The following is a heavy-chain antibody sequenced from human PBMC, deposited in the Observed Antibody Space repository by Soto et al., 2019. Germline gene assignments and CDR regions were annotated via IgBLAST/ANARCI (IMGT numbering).Heavy chain of an antibody. CDR3: ARGVSISAPGCRPYY. D-gene: IGHD6-13*01. CDR2: INPSSGST. J-gene: IGHJ4*02. CDR1: GYTFNSYY. Sequence: QVQLVQSGAEVKNPGASVKVSCKASGYTFNSYYMHWVRQAPGQGLEWMGVINPSSGSTNYAQKFQGRVIVTSDTSTSTVYMELSSLRSEETAVYYCARGVSISAPGCRPYYWGQGTLVTVSS. V-gene: IGHV1-46*02.